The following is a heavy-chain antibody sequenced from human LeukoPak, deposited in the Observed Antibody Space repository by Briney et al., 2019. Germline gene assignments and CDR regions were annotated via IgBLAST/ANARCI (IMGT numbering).Heavy chain of an antibody. CDR2: ASEDGGTT. D-gene: IGHD3-16*01. J-gene: IGHJ4*02. CDR3: ARFWGSHPPDY. V-gene: IGHV3-23*01. CDR1: GFSFTSYA. Sequence: GGSLRLSCAASGFSFTSYAMTWVRQAPGKGLEWVSAASEDGGTTYYADSVKGRFAISRDNTKNTLYLQMNSLRAEDTAVYYCARFWGSHPPDYWGQGTLVTVSS.